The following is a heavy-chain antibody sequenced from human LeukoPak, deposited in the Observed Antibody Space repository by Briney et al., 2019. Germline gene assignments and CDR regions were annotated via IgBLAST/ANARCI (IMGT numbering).Heavy chain of an antibody. V-gene: IGHV3-23*01. CDR2: ISGSGGST. J-gene: IGHJ4*02. CDR1: GFTFSSYA. D-gene: IGHD2-2*01. CDR3: AKDKSYSSVVPATFDY. Sequence: PGGSLRLSCAASGFTFSSYAMSWVRQAPGKGLEWVSAISGSGGSTYYADSVKGRFTISRDNSKNTLYLQMNSLRAEDTAVYYCAKDKSYSSVVPATFDYWGQGTLVTVSS.